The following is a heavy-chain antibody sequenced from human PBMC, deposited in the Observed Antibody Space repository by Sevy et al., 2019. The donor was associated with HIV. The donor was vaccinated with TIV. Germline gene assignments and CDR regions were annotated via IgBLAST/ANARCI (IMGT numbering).Heavy chain of an antibody. J-gene: IGHJ4*02. CDR2: ISFDGDKK. CDR3: AKGRVGYRDFWSGYNFDF. CDR1: GFIFTSYG. Sequence: GGSLRLSCVASGFIFTSYGIHWVRQAPGKGLEWVAVISFDGDKKYYADSVKGRFTISRDNSKNTLYLQMNSLRTEDTAVYFCAKGRVGYRDFWSGYNFDFWGQGTLVTVSS. V-gene: IGHV3-30*18. D-gene: IGHD3-3*01.